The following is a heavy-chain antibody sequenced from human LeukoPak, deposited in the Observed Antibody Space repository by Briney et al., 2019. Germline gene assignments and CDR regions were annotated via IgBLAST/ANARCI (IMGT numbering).Heavy chain of an antibody. CDR1: GGSISSSSYY. CDR2: IYYSGST. D-gene: IGHD6-6*01. V-gene: IGHV4-39*01. Sequence: PSETLSLTCTVSGGSISSSSYYWGWIRQPPGKGLEWIGSIYYSGSTYYNPSLKSRVTISVDTSKNQFSLKLSSVTAADTAVYYCARIEYSSSPNWFDPWGQGTLVTVSS. J-gene: IGHJ5*02. CDR3: ARIEYSSSPNWFDP.